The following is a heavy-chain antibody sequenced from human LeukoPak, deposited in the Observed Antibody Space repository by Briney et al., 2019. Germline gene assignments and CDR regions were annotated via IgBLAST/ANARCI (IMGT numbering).Heavy chain of an antibody. Sequence: ASVKVSCKASGGTFSSYAISWVRQAPGQGLEWMGRIIPILGTANYAQKFQDRVTITADKSTSTAYMELSSLRSEDTAVYYCARDLPGSSGSYYYGMDVWGQGTTVTVSS. CDR2: IIPILGTA. D-gene: IGHD6-19*01. J-gene: IGHJ6*02. CDR1: GGTFSSYA. CDR3: ARDLPGSSGSYYYGMDV. V-gene: IGHV1-69*04.